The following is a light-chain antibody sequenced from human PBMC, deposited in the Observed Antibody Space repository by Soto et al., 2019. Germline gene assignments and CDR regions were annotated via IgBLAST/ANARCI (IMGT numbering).Light chain of an antibody. J-gene: IGLJ1*01. V-gene: IGLV2-11*01. CDR3: CSYAGRYTFV. Sequence: QSVLTQPRSVSGSPGQSVTISCTGTSSDVGGYNYVSWYQQHPGKDPKLLIYDVSKRPSGVPNRFSGSKSGNTASLTISGLQAEHEADYYCCSYAGRYTFVFATGTKLTVL. CDR2: DVS. CDR1: SSDVGGYNY.